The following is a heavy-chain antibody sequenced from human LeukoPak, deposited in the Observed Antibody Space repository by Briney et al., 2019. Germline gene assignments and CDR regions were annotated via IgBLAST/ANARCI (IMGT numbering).Heavy chain of an antibody. V-gene: IGHV3-30*18. Sequence: GRSLRLSCAASGFTFSSYGMHWVRQAPGKGLEWVAVLSYDGSNKYYADSVKGRFTISRDNSKNTLYLQMNSLRAEDTAVYYCAKAVSSGYSYPINYYYGMDVWGQGTTVTVSS. CDR2: LSYDGSNK. J-gene: IGHJ6*02. CDR3: AKAVSSGYSYPINYYYGMDV. D-gene: IGHD3-22*01. CDR1: GFTFSSYG.